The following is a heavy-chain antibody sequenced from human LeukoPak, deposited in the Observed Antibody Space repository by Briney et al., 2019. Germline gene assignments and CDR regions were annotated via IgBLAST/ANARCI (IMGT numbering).Heavy chain of an antibody. Sequence: GGSLRLSCAASGFTFSTYPMHWVRQAPGKGLEWISAINGSGGSAYYADSVKGRFTISRDNSKNTLDLQLNSLRAEDTALYYCAKVAWDPVTGIPVRGYFDYWGQGTLVTVSS. CDR1: GFTFSTYP. V-gene: IGHV3-23*01. CDR3: AKVAWDPVTGIPVRGYFDY. CDR2: INGSGGSA. J-gene: IGHJ4*02. D-gene: IGHD7-27*01.